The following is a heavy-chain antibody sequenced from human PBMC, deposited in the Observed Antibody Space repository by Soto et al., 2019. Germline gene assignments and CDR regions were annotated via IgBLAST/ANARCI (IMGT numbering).Heavy chain of an antibody. V-gene: IGHV3-21*06. D-gene: IGHD5-12*01. J-gene: IGHJ3*02. CDR1: GFTFSRYS. Sequence: TGGSLRLSCEASGFTFSRYSMNWVRQAPGKGLEWVSSISSSSSYIYYADSVKGRFTISRDNAKNSLYLQMNSLRAEDTAVYYCARDGSNSGYSYDAFDIWGQGTMVTVS. CDR3: ARDGSNSGYSYDAFDI. CDR2: ISSSSSYI.